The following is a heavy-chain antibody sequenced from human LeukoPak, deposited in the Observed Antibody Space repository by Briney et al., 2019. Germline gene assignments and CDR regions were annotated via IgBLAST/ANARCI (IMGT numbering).Heavy chain of an antibody. D-gene: IGHD6-19*01. CDR1: GGSFSGYY. CDR2: INHSGST. J-gene: IGHJ6*02. V-gene: IGHV4-34*01. Sequence: SETLSLTCAVYGGSFSGYYWSWIRQPPGKGLEWIGEINHSGSTNYNPSLKSRVTISVDTSKNQFSLKLSSVTAADTAVYYCARGKGIAVAGALWATLGGMDVWGQGTTVTVSS. CDR3: ARGKGIAVAGALWATLGGMDV.